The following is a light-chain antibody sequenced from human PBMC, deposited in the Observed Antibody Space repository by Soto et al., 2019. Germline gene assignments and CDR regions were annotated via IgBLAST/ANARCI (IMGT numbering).Light chain of an antibody. J-gene: IGKJ3*01. Sequence: DIQLTQSPSFLSASVGDRVTITCRASQGISSSLAWYQQKPGKAPKLLIYAASTLQSGVPSRFSGSGSGTEFTLTISSLQSEDFATYYCQQFNGYPRTFGPGTKVDIK. CDR3: QQFNGYPRT. CDR1: QGISSS. CDR2: AAS. V-gene: IGKV1-9*01.